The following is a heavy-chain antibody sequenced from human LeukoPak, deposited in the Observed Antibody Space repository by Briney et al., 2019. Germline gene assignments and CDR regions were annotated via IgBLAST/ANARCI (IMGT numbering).Heavy chain of an antibody. CDR1: GGSISSGGYY. Sequence: SETLSLTCTVSGGSISSGGYYWSWIRQHPGKGLEWIGYIYYSGSTYYNPSLKSRVNVSVDTSENQFSLKLSSVAAADTAVYYCARASSARNGFDYWGQGTLVTVSS. CDR3: ARASSARNGFDY. CDR2: IYYSGST. J-gene: IGHJ4*02. V-gene: IGHV4-31*03. D-gene: IGHD1-14*01.